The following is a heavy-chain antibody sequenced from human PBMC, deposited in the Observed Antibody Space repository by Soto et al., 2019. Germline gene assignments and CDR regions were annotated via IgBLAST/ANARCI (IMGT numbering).Heavy chain of an antibody. V-gene: IGHV1-3*01. CDR2: INAGNGNT. J-gene: IGHJ6*02. CDR3: AREGPDYGDYYYSGMDV. D-gene: IGHD4-17*01. Sequence: ASVKVSCKASGYTFTSYAMHWVRQAPGQRLEWMGWINAGNGNTKYSQKFQGRVTITRDTSASTAYMELSSLRSEDTAVYYCAREGPDYGDYYYSGMDVWGQGTTVTVSS. CDR1: GYTFTSYA.